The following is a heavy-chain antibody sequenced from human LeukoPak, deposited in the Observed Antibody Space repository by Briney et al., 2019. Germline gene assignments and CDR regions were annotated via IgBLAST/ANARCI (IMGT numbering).Heavy chain of an antibody. J-gene: IGHJ4*02. V-gene: IGHV4-39*01. CDR3: ARRAHDYSNRRLWYFDY. Sequence: SETLSLTCTVSGGSISSSSYYWGWIRQPPGKGLEWIGSIYYSGSTYYNPSLKSRVTISVDTSKNQFSLKLSSVTAADTAVYYCARRAHDYSNRRLWYFDYWGQGTLVTVSS. D-gene: IGHD4-11*01. CDR2: IYYSGST. CDR1: GGSISSSSYY.